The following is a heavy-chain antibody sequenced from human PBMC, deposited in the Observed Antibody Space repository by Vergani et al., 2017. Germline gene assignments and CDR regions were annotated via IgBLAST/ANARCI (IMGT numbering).Heavy chain of an antibody. Sequence: QVQLQQWGAGLLKPSETLSLTCAVYGGSISSGGYYWSWIRQHPGKGLEWIGYIYYSGSTYYNPSLKSRVTISVDTSKNQFSLKLSSVTAADTAVYYCARAHYDFWSGYYAGYYFDYWGQGTLVTVSS. J-gene: IGHJ4*02. CDR2: IYYSGST. CDR3: ARAHYDFWSGYYAGYYFDY. D-gene: IGHD3-3*01. V-gene: IGHV4-31*11. CDR1: GGSISSGGYY.